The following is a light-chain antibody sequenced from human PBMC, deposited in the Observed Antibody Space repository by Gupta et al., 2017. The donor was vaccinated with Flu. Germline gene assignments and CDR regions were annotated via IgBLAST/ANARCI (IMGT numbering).Light chain of an antibody. CDR2: KAS. J-gene: IGKJ1*01. V-gene: IGKV1-5*03. Sequence: DIQMTQSPSTLSASAGDRVTITCRASQSISIWLAWYQQKPGKVPKLLIYKASTLETGVPSRFSGSGSGTEFTLTINSLQPDDSATYYCQRYDSLWTFGQGTRVEVK. CDR3: QRYDSLWT. CDR1: QSISIW.